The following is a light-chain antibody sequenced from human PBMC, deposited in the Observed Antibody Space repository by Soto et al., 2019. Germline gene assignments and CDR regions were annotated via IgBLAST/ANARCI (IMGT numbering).Light chain of an antibody. V-gene: IGLV1-40*01. J-gene: IGLJ3*02. CDR3: QSYDSSLRGVV. CDR2: GST. CDR1: STNIGAGYD. Sequence: QSALTQPPSVSGAPGQRVTISCTGTSTNIGAGYDVHWYQQLPGTAPKLLIYGSTNRPSGVTDRFSASKYATPASLAITWLQAEDEADYYCQSYDSSLRGVVFGGGTQLTVL.